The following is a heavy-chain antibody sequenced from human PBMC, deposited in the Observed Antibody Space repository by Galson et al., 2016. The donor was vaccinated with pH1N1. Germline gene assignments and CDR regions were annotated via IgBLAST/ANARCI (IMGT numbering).Heavy chain of an antibody. J-gene: IGHJ4*02. CDR1: GFSFSSYW. CDR3: ARVEDTALYFCAKVIFGERCL. V-gene: IGHV3-7*01. D-gene: IGHD3-3*02. Sequence: SLRLSCAASGFSFSSYWMGWVRQAPGKGLEWVANINQDGSKKDFVDSVKGRLAISRDNAKNSMYLQMNSLRAEDTAVYYCARVEDTALYFCAKVIFGERCLWGQGTLVTV. CDR2: INQDGSKK.